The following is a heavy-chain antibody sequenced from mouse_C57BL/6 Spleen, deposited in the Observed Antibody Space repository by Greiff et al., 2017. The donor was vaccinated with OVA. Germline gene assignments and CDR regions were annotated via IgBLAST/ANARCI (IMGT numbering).Heavy chain of an antibody. D-gene: IGHD1-1*01. CDR2: INPSNGGT. CDR1: GHTFTSYW. V-gene: IGHV1-53*01. CDR3: ARKNYVGNYFDY. J-gene: IGHJ2*01. Sequence: QVQLKQPGTELVKPGASVKLSCKASGHTFTSYWMHWVKQRPGQGLEWIGNINPSNGGTNYNEKFKSKATLTVDKSSSTAYMQLSSLTSEDSAVYYCARKNYVGNYFDYWGQGTTLTVSS.